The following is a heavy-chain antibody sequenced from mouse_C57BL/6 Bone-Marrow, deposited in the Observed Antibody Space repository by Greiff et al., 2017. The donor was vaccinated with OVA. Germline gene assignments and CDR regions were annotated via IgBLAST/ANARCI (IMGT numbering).Heavy chain of an antibody. CDR2: IYPGDGDT. CDR1: GYAFSSSW. Sequence: VKLQQPGPELVKPGASVKISCKASGYAFSSSWMNWVKQRPGKGLEWIGRIYPGDGDTNYNGKFKGKATLTADKSSSTAYMQLSSLSSDDSAVYFCARTCYFDYWGQGTTLTVSS. J-gene: IGHJ2*01. CDR3: ARTCYFDY. V-gene: IGHV1-82*01.